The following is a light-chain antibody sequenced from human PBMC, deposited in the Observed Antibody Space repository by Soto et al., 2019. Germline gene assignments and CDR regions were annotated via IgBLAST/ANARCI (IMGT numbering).Light chain of an antibody. V-gene: IGLV2-14*01. J-gene: IGLJ1*01. Sequence: QSVLTQPASVSGSPGQSITISCTGTSSDVGNYNYVSWYQQHPAKAPKLMIFEVSNRPSGISSRFSGSKSGNTASLTISGLQADDEADYYCSSYTSSSNYVFGTGTKVTV. CDR2: EVS. CDR1: SSDVGNYNY. CDR3: SSYTSSSNYV.